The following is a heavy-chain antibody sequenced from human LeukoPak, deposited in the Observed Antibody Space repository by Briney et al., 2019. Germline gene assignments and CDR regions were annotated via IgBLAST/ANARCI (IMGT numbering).Heavy chain of an antibody. CDR1: GGSISSYY. J-gene: IGHJ6*02. Sequence: PSETLSLTCTVSGGSISSYYWSWIRQPPGKGLEWIGYIYYSGSTNYNPSLKSRVTISVDTSKNQFSLKLSSVTAAGTAVYYCARDGRIVVVPAASSKGREHYYYYGMDVWGQGTTVTVSS. CDR2: IYYSGST. D-gene: IGHD2-2*01. V-gene: IGHV4-59*01. CDR3: ARDGRIVVVPAASSKGREHYYYYGMDV.